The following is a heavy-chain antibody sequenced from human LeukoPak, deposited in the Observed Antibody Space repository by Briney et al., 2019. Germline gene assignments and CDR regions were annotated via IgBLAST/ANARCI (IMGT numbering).Heavy chain of an antibody. CDR1: GDSVTSGY. V-gene: IGHV4-4*09. CDR3: AGRGHRYSRD. J-gene: IGHJ1*01. Sequence: SETLSLTCTVSGDSVTSGYWSWIRQPPGKGLEWIGYIYDSGITDYNSSLKSRLTISVDTSNNQFSLNLSSVTAADTAVYYCAGRGHRYSRDWGQGILVTVSS. D-gene: IGHD2-15*01. CDR2: IYDSGIT.